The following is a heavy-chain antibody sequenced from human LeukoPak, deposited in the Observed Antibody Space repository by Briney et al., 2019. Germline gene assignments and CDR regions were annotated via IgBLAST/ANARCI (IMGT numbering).Heavy chain of an antibody. CDR1: GYSISSGYY. CDR3: ARDRGPAAAIFDY. J-gene: IGHJ4*02. V-gene: IGHV4-38-2*02. Sequence: KPSETLSLTCTVSGYSISSGYYWGWIRQPPGKGLEWIGSIYHSGSTYYNPSLKSRVTISVDTSKNQFSLKLSSVTAADTAVYYCARDRGPAAAIFDYWGQGTLVTVSS. D-gene: IGHD2-2*01. CDR2: IYHSGST.